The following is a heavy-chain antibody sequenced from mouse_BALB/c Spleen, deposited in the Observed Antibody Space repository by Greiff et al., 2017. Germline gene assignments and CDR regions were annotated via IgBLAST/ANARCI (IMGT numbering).Heavy chain of an antibody. CDR2: FYPGSGSI. J-gene: IGHJ2*01. D-gene: IGHD2-4*01. V-gene: IGHV1-62-2*01. CDR1: GYTFTEYI. CDR3: ARHEGRLGFDY. Sequence: VKLVESGAGLVKPGASVKLSCKASGYTFTEYIIHWVKQRSGQGLEWIGWFYPGSGSIKYNEKFKDKATLTADKSSSTVYMELSRLTSEDSAVYFCARHEGRLGFDYWGQGTTLTVSS.